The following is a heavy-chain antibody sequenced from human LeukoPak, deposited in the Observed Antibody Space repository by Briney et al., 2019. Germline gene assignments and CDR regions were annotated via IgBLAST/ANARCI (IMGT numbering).Heavy chain of an antibody. CDR1: GGSISSYY. CDR3: ARVSGIAVADDYYYYYGMDV. Sequence: SETLSLTCTVSGGSISSYYWSWIRQPPGEGLEWIGYIYYSGSTNYNPSLKSRVTISVDTSKNQFSLKLSSVTAADTAVYYCARVSGIAVADDYYYYYGMDVWGQGTTVTVSS. J-gene: IGHJ6*02. V-gene: IGHV4-59*01. CDR2: IYYSGST. D-gene: IGHD6-19*01.